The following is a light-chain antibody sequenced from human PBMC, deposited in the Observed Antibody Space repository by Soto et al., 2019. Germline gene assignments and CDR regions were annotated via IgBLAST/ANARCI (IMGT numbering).Light chain of an antibody. Sequence: DIQMTQSPSSLSASVGDRVTITCQASQDISNYLNWYQQKPGKAPKLLIYDASNLETGVPSRFSGSGSGTDFTFTISSLTPEDIATYYCQQYDNLPFTLGPGTKVDIK. CDR3: QQYDNLPFT. CDR1: QDISNY. V-gene: IGKV1-33*01. J-gene: IGKJ3*01. CDR2: DAS.